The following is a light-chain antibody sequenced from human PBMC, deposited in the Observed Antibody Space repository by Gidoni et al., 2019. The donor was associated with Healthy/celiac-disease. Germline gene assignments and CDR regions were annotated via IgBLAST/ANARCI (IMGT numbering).Light chain of an antibody. J-gene: IGKJ5*01. Sequence: DIQMTQSPSSLSASVGDRVTITCRASQSISSYLNWYQQKPGKAPKLLIYAASSLQSGVTSRFSGSGSGTEFTLTMSSLQTEDCATYDGQQSYSTPPITCGQETRLEMK. CDR1: QSISSY. CDR3: QQSYSTPPIT. CDR2: AAS. V-gene: IGKV1-39*01.